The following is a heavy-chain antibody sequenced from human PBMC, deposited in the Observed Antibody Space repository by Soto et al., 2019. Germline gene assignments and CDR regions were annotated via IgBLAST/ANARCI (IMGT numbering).Heavy chain of an antibody. V-gene: IGHV3-74*01. CDR3: ARDSIAAGLLGNYYYYGMDV. CDR2: INSDGSST. J-gene: IGHJ6*02. Sequence: PGGSLRLSCAASGFTFSSYWMHWVRQAPGKGLVWVSRINSDGSSTSYADSVKGRFTISRDNAKNTLYLQMNSLRAGDTAVYYCARDSIAAGLLGNYYYYGMDVWGQGTTVTVSS. CDR1: GFTFSSYW. D-gene: IGHD6-13*01.